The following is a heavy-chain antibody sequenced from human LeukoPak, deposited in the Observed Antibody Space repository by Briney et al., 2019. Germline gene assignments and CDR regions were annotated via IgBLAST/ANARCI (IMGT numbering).Heavy chain of an antibody. J-gene: IGHJ4*02. CDR3: ARHAAAGKREHFDY. CDR2: IKQDGSEK. V-gene: IGHV3-7*01. Sequence: GGSLRLSCAASGFTLSSYSMNWVRQAPGKGLEWVANIKQDGSEKYYVDSVKGRFTISRDNAKNSLYLQMNSLRAEDTAVYYCARHAAAGKREHFDYWGQGTLVTVSS. CDR1: GFTLSSYS. D-gene: IGHD6-13*01.